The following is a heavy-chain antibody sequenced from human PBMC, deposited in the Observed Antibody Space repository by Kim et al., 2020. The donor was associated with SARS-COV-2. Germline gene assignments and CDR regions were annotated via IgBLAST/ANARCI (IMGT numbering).Heavy chain of an antibody. V-gene: IGHV3-30*04. CDR2: ISYDGSNK. CDR1: GFTFSSYA. CDR3: ARDSRFSQQLVLLDWFDP. J-gene: IGHJ5*02. Sequence: GGSLRLSCAASGFTFSSYAMHWVRQAPGKGLEWVAVISYDGSNKYYADSVKGRFTISRDNSKNTLYLQMNSLRAEDTAVYYCARDSRFSQQLVLLDWFDP. D-gene: IGHD6-13*01.